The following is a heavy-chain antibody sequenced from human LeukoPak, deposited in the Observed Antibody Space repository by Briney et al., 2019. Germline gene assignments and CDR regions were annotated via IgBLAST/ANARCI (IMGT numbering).Heavy chain of an antibody. Sequence: SETLSLTCSVSGGSISSYYWSWVRQPPGKGLEWVGYIYYSGSINYNPSLKSRVTISLAASKNQFSLKLSSVTAADTAFYYCARHLSGYGTFDYWGQGTLVTVSS. V-gene: IGHV4-59*08. CDR1: GGSISSYY. D-gene: IGHD1-1*01. J-gene: IGHJ4*02. CDR2: IYYSGSI. CDR3: ARHLSGYGTFDY.